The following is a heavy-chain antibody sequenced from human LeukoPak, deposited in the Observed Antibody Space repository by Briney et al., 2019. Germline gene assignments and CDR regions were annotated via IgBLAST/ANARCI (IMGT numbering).Heavy chain of an antibody. J-gene: IGHJ5*02. CDR2: IYTSGST. CDR3: ARVKRDPLYNWFDP. Sequence: PSQTLSLTCTVSGGSINNGGYYWSWIRQPAGKGLEWIGRIYTSGSTNYNPSLKSRVTMSVDTSKNQFSLKLSSVTAADTAVYYCARVKRDPLYNWFDPWGQGTLVTVSS. CDR1: GGSINNGGYY. V-gene: IGHV4-61*02.